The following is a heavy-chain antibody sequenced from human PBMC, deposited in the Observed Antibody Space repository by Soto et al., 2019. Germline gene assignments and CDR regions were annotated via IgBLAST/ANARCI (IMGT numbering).Heavy chain of an antibody. V-gene: IGHV3-9*01. CDR3: VRDVHCTFDY. J-gene: IGHJ4*02. Sequence: PGGSLRLSCAASGFTFDDYAMHWVRQAPGKGLEWVSGISWNSGSIGYADSVKGRFTISRDNAKNSLYLQMNSLRAEDTALYYCVRDVHCTFDYWGLGTLVTVSS. CDR1: GFTFDDYA. D-gene: IGHD2-8*01. CDR2: ISWNSGSI.